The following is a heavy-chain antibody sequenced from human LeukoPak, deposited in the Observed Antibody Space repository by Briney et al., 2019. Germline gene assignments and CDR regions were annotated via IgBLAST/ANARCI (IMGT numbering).Heavy chain of an antibody. D-gene: IGHD5-24*01. CDR2: INPSSAGT. Sequence: GASVKVSCKASGYTFANYHMHWVRQAPGQRLEWMGIINPSSAGTSYAQKFQGRVAVTRDTSTSTVYMELSSLTSEDTAVYYCAREGDVYSFDYWGQGTLVTVSS. V-gene: IGHV1-46*01. CDR3: AREGDVYSFDY. CDR1: GYTFANYH. J-gene: IGHJ4*02.